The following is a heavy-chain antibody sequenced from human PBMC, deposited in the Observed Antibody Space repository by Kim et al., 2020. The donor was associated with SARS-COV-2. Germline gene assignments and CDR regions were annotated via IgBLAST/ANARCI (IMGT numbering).Heavy chain of an antibody. CDR2: IYYSGST. CDR3: ARDRVVVVPAASSPGLYYYYYGMDV. D-gene: IGHD2-2*01. Sequence: SETLSLTCTVSGGSISSYYWSWIRQPPGKGLEWIGYIYYSGSTNYNPSLKSRVTISVDTSKNQFSLKLSSVTAADPAVYYCARDRVVVVPAASSPGLYYYYYGMDVWGQGTTVTVSS. J-gene: IGHJ6*02. CDR1: GGSISSYY. V-gene: IGHV4-59*01.